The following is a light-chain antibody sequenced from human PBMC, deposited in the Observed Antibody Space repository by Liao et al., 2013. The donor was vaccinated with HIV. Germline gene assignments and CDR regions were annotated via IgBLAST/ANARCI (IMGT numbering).Light chain of an antibody. V-gene: IGLV3-21*04. Sequence: SYVLTQPPSVSVAPGKTARITCGGNNIGSKGVHWYQQKPGQAPVLVIYYDSDRPSGIPERFSGSNSGNTATLTISRVEAGDEADYYCQVWDSSSDRVFGGGTNLTVL. CDR3: QVWDSSSDRV. J-gene: IGLJ3*02. CDR1: NIGSKG. CDR2: YDS.